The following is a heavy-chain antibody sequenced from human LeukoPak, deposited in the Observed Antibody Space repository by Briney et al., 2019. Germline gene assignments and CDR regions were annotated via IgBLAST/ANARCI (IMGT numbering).Heavy chain of an antibody. CDR3: ARASYSYGLDV. V-gene: IGHV4-31*03. CDR1: GGSISSGGYY. CDR2: IYYSGST. J-gene: IGHJ6*02. D-gene: IGHD2-21*01. Sequence: PSETLSLTCTVSGGSISSGGYYWNWIRQHPGKGLEWIGYIYYSGSTYYNPSPKSRVTISVDTSENQFSLMLTFVTAADTAVYSCARASYSYGLDVWGQGTTVTVSS.